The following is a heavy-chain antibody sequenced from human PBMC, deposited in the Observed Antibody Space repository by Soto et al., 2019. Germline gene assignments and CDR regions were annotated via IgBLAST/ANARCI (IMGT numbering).Heavy chain of an antibody. Sequence: SETLSLTCTVSGGSSSSYYWSWIRQPPGKGLEWIGYIYYSGSTNYSPSLKSRVTISVDTSKNQFSLKLSSVTAADTAVYYCARGPLTNYGDYVRFDPWGQGPLVTVSS. V-gene: IGHV4-59*01. D-gene: IGHD4-17*01. J-gene: IGHJ5*02. CDR2: IYYSGST. CDR3: ARGPLTNYGDYVRFDP. CDR1: GGSSSSYY.